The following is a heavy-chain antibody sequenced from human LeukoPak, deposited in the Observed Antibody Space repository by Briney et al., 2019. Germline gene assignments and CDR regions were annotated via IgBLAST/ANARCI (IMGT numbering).Heavy chain of an antibody. CDR3: ASPSNLRFLEWSSFDI. D-gene: IGHD3-3*01. CDR1: GFIFNIYG. CDR2: IRYDGNEK. Sequence: PGGSLRLSCATSGFIFNIYGMHWVRQAPGKGLEWVAFIRYDGNEKYYADSVKGRFTISRDNSKNTLYLQMNSLRAEDTAVYYCASPSNLRFLEWSSFDIWGQGAMVTVSS. J-gene: IGHJ3*02. V-gene: IGHV3-30*02.